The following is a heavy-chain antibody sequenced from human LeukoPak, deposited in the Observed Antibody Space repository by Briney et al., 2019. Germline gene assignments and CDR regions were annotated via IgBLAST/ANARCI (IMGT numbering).Heavy chain of an antibody. Sequence: GGSLRLSCGASGFTFSSYSMSWVRQAPGKGLEWVSAISTSGSITYCADSVKGRFTISRDNSKNTVYLQANSLRAEDTAVYYCAKRAVVGSTLIDWGQGTLVTVSS. V-gene: IGHV3-23*01. CDR3: AKRAVVGSTLID. J-gene: IGHJ4*02. CDR2: ISTSGSIT. D-gene: IGHD2-15*01. CDR1: GFTFSSYS.